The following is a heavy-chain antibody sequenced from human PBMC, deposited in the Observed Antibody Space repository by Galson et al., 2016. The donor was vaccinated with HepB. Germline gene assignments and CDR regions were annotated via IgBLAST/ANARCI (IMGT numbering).Heavy chain of an antibody. J-gene: IGHJ4*02. Sequence: SETLSLTCAVYGGSFSGYSWSWIRQTPGKGLEWIGEVVHSGGTNYNPSLKSRVSISVDTSKTQFSLRLSSVTAADTAVYYCARNSSGYYSYWGQGSLVTASS. V-gene: IGHV4-34*12. D-gene: IGHD6-19*01. CDR1: GGSFSGYS. CDR2: VVHSGGT. CDR3: ARNSSGYYSY.